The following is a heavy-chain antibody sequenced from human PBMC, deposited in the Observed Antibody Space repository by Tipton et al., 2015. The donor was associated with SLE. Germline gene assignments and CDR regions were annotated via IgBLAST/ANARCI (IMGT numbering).Heavy chain of an antibody. V-gene: IGHV3-49*04. CDR3: TVPLGATGS. CDR2: IRSKAYGGTT. J-gene: IGHJ4*02. Sequence: RSLRLSCTASGFTFGDYGMTWVRQAPGKGLEWVGFIRSKAYGGTTEYAASVKGRFTISRDDSKGIAYLQMNSLKIEDTAVYYCTVPLGATGSWGRGTLVTVSS. CDR1: GFTFGDYG. D-gene: IGHD3-10*01.